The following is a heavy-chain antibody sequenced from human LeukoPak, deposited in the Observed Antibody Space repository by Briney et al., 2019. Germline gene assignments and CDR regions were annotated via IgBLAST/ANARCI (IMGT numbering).Heavy chain of an antibody. CDR2: IKYDGSEK. D-gene: IGHD4-17*01. Sequence: PGGSLRLSCVASGFTFSNYWMTWVRQAPGKGLEWVANIKYDGSEKYYVDSVKGRFTISRDNAKNSLYLQINSLRDEDTAVYYCARETVGLDYWGQGTLVTVSS. V-gene: IGHV3-7*01. CDR1: GFTFSNYW. J-gene: IGHJ4*02. CDR3: ARETVGLDY.